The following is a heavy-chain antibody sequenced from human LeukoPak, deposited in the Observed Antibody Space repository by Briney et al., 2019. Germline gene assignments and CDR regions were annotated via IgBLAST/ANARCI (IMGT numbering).Heavy chain of an antibody. V-gene: IGHV4-38-2*02. D-gene: IGHD2-2*01. CDR1: GYSISSGYY. Sequence: PSETLSLTCTVSGYSISSGYYWGWIRQPPGKGLEWIGEINHSGSTNYNPSLKSRVTISVDTSKNQFSLKLSSVTAADTAVYYCARSKLCSSTSCYVLPDAFDIWGQGTMVTVSS. CDR2: INHSGST. CDR3: ARSKLCSSTSCYVLPDAFDI. J-gene: IGHJ3*02.